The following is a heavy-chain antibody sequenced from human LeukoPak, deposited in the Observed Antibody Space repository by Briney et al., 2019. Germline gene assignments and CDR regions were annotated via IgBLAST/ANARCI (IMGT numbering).Heavy chain of an antibody. CDR3: ARGHTAVTRHFDF. CDR1: GFTFTTYS. V-gene: IGHV3-21*01. CDR2: ISSGSSAI. J-gene: IGHJ4*02. Sequence: GGSLRLSCEASGFTFTTYSMTWVRQAPGKGLEWGSLISSGSSAIFSADALKGRFTISRDDAKNLLYLDMNSLRAEDTPVYYCARGHTAVTRHFDFWGQGTLVTVSS. D-gene: IGHD4-17*01.